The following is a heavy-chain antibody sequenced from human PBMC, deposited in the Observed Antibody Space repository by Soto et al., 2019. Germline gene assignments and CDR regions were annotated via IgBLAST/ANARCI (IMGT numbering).Heavy chain of an antibody. D-gene: IGHD4-17*01. CDR1: GGSVSSGSYY. J-gene: IGHJ4*02. CDR3: ASVPSTVVTPYYFDY. CDR2: IYYSGST. Sequence: SETLSLTCTVSGGSVSSGSYYWSWIRQPPGKGLEWIGYIYYSGSTNYNPSLKSRVTISVDTSKNQFSLKLSSVTAADTAVYYCASVPSTVVTPYYFDYWGQGTLVTVSS. V-gene: IGHV4-61*01.